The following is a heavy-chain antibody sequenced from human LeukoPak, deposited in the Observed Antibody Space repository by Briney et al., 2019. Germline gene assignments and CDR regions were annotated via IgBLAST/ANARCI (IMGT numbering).Heavy chain of an antibody. D-gene: IGHD2-15*01. J-gene: IGHJ3*02. Sequence: GGSLRLSCAASGFTFSSYSMNWVRQAPGKGLEGVSSISSSSSYIYYADSVKGRFTISRDNAKNSLYLQMNSLRAEDTAVYYCAIGYCSGGSCYLSGVAFDIWGQGTMVTVSS. V-gene: IGHV3-21*01. CDR1: GFTFSSYS. CDR2: ISSSSSYI. CDR3: AIGYCSGGSCYLSGVAFDI.